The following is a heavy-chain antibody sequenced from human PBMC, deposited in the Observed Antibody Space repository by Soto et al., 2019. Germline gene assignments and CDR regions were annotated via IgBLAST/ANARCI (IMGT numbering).Heavy chain of an antibody. CDR3: ARVPIVVVVAATRRNYYYGMDV. Sequence: SVKVSCKASGGTFSSYAISWVRQAPGQGLEWMGGIIPIFGTANYAQKFQGRVTITADKSTSTAYMELSSLRSEDTAVYYCARVPIVVVVAATRRNYYYGMDVWGQGTTVTVSS. V-gene: IGHV1-69*06. CDR1: GGTFSSYA. D-gene: IGHD2-15*01. J-gene: IGHJ6*02. CDR2: IIPIFGTA.